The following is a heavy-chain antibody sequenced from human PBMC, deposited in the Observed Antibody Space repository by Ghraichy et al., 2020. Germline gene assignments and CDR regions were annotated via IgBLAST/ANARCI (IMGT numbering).Heavy chain of an antibody. CDR1: GGSISSSSYY. CDR2: ISYGGTS. CDR3: WGIASATKRDY. D-gene: IGHD3-16*01. V-gene: IGHV4-39*01. J-gene: IGHJ4*02. Sequence: SQTLSLTCTVSGGSISSSSYYWGWVRQPPGKWLEYIGSISYGGTSYYNPSLKSRLTLSVAASKDQFSLKLTSVTATDAAVYYCWGIASATKRDYWGQGILVTVSS.